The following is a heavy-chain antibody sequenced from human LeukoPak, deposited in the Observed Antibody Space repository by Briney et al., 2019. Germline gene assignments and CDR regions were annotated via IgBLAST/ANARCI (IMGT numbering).Heavy chain of an antibody. CDR1: GYTFTGYY. CDR2: INPSGGST. J-gene: IGHJ4*02. Sequence: GASVKVSCKASGYTFTGYYMHWVRQAPGQGLEWMGIINPSGGSTSYAQKFQGRVTMTRDMSTSTVYMELSSLRSEDTAVYYCARGTYYDSTRYGDFDYWGQGTLVTVSS. D-gene: IGHD3-22*01. CDR3: ARGTYYDSTRYGDFDY. V-gene: IGHV1-46*01.